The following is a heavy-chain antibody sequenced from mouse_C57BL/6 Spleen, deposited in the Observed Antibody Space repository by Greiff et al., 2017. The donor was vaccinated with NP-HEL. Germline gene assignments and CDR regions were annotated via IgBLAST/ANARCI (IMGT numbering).Heavy chain of an antibody. Sequence: VKLVESGPGLVAPSQRLSITCTVSGFSFTSYALSWVRQPPGKGLEWLGVIWTGGGTNYNSALKSRMSISKDNSKSQVFLKMNSLQTDDAARYYCARNSAFYAMDYWGQGTSVTVSS. CDR3: ARNSAFYAMDY. CDR1: GFSFTSYA. V-gene: IGHV2-9-1*01. J-gene: IGHJ4*01. CDR2: IWTGGGT.